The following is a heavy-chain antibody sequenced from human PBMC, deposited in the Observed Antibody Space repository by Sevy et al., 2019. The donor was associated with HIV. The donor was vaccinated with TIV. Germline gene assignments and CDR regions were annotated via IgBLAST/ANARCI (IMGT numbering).Heavy chain of an antibody. CDR1: GGSISTYY. CDR3: ARQRTRGSYPI. J-gene: IGHJ4*02. CDR2: ISYTGTT. D-gene: IGHD1-26*01. Sequence: SETLSLTCTVSGGSISTYYWSWIRQPPGKGLGWIGEISYTGTTNYNPSLQSRVTLSVDTSRNQFSLTLSSVTAADTAFYYCARQRTRGSYPIWGQGTLVTVSS. V-gene: IGHV4-59*08.